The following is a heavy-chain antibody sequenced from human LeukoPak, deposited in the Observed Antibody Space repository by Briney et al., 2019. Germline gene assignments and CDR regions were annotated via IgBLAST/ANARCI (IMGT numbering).Heavy chain of an antibody. Sequence: GASVKVSCKASGGTFSSYAISWVRQAPGQGLEWMGRIIPILGIANYAQKFQGRVTITADKSTSTAYMELSSLRSEDTAVYYCARDHLNTVTTYVYPWGQGTLVTVSS. CDR1: GGTFSSYA. D-gene: IGHD4-17*01. V-gene: IGHV1-69*04. CDR3: ARDHLNTVTTYVYP. CDR2: IIPILGIA. J-gene: IGHJ5*02.